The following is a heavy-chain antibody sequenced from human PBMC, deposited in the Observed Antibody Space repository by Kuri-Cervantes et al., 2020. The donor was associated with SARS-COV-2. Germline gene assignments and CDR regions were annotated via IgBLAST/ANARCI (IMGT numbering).Heavy chain of an antibody. CDR2: ISSSSSYI. D-gene: IGHD6-6*01. J-gene: IGHJ4*02. V-gene: IGHV3-21*01. CDR3: ARAGRGQLADDDY. Sequence: GESLKISCAASGFTFSSYSMNWVRQAPGKGLEWVSSISSSSSYIYYADSVKGRFTISRDNAKNSLHLQMNSLRAEDTAVYYCARAGRGQLADDDYWGQGTLVTVSS. CDR1: GFTFSSYS.